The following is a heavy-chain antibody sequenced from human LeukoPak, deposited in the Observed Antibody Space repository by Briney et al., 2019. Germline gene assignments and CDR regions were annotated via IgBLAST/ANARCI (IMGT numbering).Heavy chain of an antibody. CDR1: GYTFTSYD. V-gene: IGHV1-8*01. CDR2: MNPNSGNT. Sequence: ASVKVSCKASGYTFTSYDINWVRQAPGQGLEWMGWMNPNSGNTGYAQKFQGRVTMTRNTSISTAYMELSSLRSEDTAVYYCARARRGGNWFDPWGQGTLVTVSS. CDR3: ARARRGGNWFDP. J-gene: IGHJ5*02. D-gene: IGHD3-16*01.